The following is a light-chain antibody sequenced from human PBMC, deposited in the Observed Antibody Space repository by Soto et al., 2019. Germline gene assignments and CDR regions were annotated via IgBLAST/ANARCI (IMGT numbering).Light chain of an antibody. CDR2: DAS. V-gene: IGKV1-33*01. J-gene: IGKJ5*01. CDR3: QQYENLPT. Sequence: DIQMTQSPSSLSASVGDRVTITCQASQNINNYLNWYQQKLGRAPKLLIYDASNLEAGVPSRFRGSGSGTDFTFTISRLQPEDIATYYCQQYENLPTCGQGTRLEIK. CDR1: QNINNY.